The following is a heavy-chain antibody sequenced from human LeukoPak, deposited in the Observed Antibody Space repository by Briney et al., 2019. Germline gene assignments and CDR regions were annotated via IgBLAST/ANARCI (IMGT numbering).Heavy chain of an antibody. J-gene: IGHJ4*02. Sequence: PGGSLRLSCVASGFTFGKYWMSWVRQAPGKGLEWVANIKLDGSEKNYMDSVKGRFTISRDNAKNSLYLQMNSLRAEDTASYYCAKDHIAAAGKHFDYWGQGTLVTVSS. V-gene: IGHV3-7*03. CDR3: AKDHIAAAGKHFDY. CDR2: IKLDGSEK. D-gene: IGHD6-13*01. CDR1: GFTFGKYW.